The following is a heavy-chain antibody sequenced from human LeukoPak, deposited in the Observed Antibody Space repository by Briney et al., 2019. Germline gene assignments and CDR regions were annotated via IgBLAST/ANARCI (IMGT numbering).Heavy chain of an antibody. CDR3: ARGLAVAGNCMDV. D-gene: IGHD6-19*01. J-gene: IGHJ6*02. CDR1: GFTLRNYW. Sequence: GGSLRLSCGASGFTLRNYWMHWVRQAPGKGLVWVSRINSDGTMANYADSVKGRFTISRDNAKNTLHLQMNSLRAEDTAVYYCARGLAVAGNCMDVWGQGTTVTVSS. V-gene: IGHV3-74*01. CDR2: INSDGTMA.